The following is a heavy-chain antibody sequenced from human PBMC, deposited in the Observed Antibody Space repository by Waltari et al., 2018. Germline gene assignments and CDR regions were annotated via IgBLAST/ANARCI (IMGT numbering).Heavy chain of an antibody. CDR3: AKAPYQLPFLEA. V-gene: IGHV3-23*01. Sequence: LESGGGLAQPGGPLKLSCVAYGLSFGHFAMNWVRQAPGKGLEWVSVISGSAGAIHYVDSVKGRFTISRDNSNSTLYLQMNNLRADDTAIYYCAKAPYQLPFLEAWGQGTPVTVSS. J-gene: IGHJ1*01. CDR2: ISGSAGAI. D-gene: IGHD2-2*01. CDR1: GLSFGHFA.